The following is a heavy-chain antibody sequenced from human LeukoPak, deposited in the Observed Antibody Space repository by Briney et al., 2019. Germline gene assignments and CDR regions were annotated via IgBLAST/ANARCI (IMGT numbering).Heavy chain of an antibody. CDR2: IHNTGST. J-gene: IGHJ4*02. CDR1: GGSICSVAYY. CDR3: AKSHLGVPHDY. Sequence: KPSETLSLTCTVSGGSICSVAYYWGWIRQPPGKGLEWIATIHNTGSTYYNPSLKSRITISIDASRNQISLELNSVTAADTAIYYCAKSHLGVPHDYWGQGTLVTVSS. V-gene: IGHV4-39*01. D-gene: IGHD3-3*01.